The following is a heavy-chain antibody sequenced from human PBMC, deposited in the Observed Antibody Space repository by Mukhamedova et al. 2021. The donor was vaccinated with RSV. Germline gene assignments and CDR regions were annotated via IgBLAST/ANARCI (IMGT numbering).Heavy chain of an antibody. J-gene: IGHJ4*02. V-gene: IGHV4-39*02. CDR3: ARLLTSAGGYFDY. Sequence: AWIGSIYYSGSTYYNPSLKSRVIISVDTAKNHLSLRLSSVTAADTAVYYCARLLTSAGGYFDYWGQGILVTVSS. CDR2: IYYSGST. D-gene: IGHD4-17*01.